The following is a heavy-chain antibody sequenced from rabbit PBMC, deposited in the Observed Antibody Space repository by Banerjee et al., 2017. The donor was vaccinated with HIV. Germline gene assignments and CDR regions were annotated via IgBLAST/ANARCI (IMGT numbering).Heavy chain of an antibody. CDR3: ARDPYTSGGL. Sequence: QEQVVESGGGLVTLGGSLKLSCKASGIDFSHYGISWVRQVLGKGLEWIAYIYPDYGSTDYASWAKGRFTISKTSSTTVTLQMTSLTAADTAAYFCARDPYTSGGLRGPGTLVTVS. CDR1: GIDFSHYG. J-gene: IGHJ6*01. V-gene: IGHV1S45*01. CDR2: IYPDYGST. D-gene: IGHD4-1*01.